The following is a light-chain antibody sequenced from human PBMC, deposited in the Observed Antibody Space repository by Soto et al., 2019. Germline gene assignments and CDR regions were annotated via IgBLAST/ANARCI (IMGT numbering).Light chain of an antibody. Sequence: QAVVTQPPSVSGAPGQRVTISCTGSSSKIGAGYDVHWYQQIPGTAPKLLIYGNSNRPSGVPDRFSGSKSDTSASLSITGLQADDEADYYCQSYDSSLSGWVFGGGTQLTVL. CDR2: GNS. CDR3: QSYDSSLSGWV. J-gene: IGLJ3*02. CDR1: SSKIGAGYD. V-gene: IGLV1-40*01.